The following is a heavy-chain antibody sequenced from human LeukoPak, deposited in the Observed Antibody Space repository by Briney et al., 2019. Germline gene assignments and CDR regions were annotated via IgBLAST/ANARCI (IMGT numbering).Heavy chain of an antibody. Sequence: SETLSLTCTVSGGSINGYYWSWIRQPPGKGLEWIGYVYYSASTNYSPSLKSRVTISVDTSKKQFSLRLSSVTAAETAVHYCARGIMTTVPTFDYWGQGTLVTVSS. CDR1: GGSINGYY. J-gene: IGHJ4*02. V-gene: IGHV4-59*01. D-gene: IGHD4-17*01. CDR2: VYYSAST. CDR3: ARGIMTTVPTFDY.